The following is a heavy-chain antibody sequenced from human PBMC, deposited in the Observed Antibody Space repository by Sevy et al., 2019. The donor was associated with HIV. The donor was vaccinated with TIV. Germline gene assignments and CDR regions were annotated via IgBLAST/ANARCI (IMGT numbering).Heavy chain of an antibody. J-gene: IGHJ4*02. Sequence: SETLSLTCTVSGGSISSSSYYWGWIRQPPGKGLEWIGSIYYSGSTYYNPSLKSRVTISVDTSKNQFSLKLSSVTAADTAVYYCARDQPNKYDFWSGYYYPFDYWGQGTLVTVSS. V-gene: IGHV4-39*02. CDR3: ARDQPNKYDFWSGYYYPFDY. D-gene: IGHD3-3*01. CDR1: GGSISSSSYY. CDR2: IYYSGST.